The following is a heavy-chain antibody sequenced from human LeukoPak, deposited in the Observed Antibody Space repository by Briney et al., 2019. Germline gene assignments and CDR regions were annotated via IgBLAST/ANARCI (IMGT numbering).Heavy chain of an antibody. CDR1: GGSMSSYY. J-gene: IGHJ5*02. Sequence: SETLSLTCTVSGGSMSSYYWSWIRQSPGKGLEWIGYTYNSGSTNYNPSLKSRVTISLDTSKNQFSMKLSSVTAADTAVYYCARAPREGYGWFDPWGQGALVTVSS. CDR2: TYNSGST. V-gene: IGHV4-59*01. D-gene: IGHD5-12*01. CDR3: ARAPREGYGWFDP.